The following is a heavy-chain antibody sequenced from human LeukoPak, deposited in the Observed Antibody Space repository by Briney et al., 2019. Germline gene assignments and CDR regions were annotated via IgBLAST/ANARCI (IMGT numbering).Heavy chain of an antibody. CDR3: ARDIVVVPAAIWYFDL. D-gene: IGHD2-2*01. V-gene: IGHV4-59*01. CDR2: IYYSGST. CDR1: GGSFSGYY. Sequence: SETLSLTCAVYGGSFSGYYWSWIRQPPGKGLEWIGYIYYSGSTNYNPSLKSRVTISVDTSKNQFSLKLSSVTAADTAVYYCARDIVVVPAAIWYFDLWGRGTLVTVSS. J-gene: IGHJ2*01.